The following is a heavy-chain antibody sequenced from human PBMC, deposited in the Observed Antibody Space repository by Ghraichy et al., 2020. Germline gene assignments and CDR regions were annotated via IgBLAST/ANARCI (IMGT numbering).Heavy chain of an antibody. CDR1: GFTFSSHA. CDR3: AQEGIVRYFDLDY. D-gene: IGHD3-9*01. Sequence: GESLNISCAASGFTFSSHAMSWVRQAPGKGLEWVSSITGNSAGTYYAGSVKGRFTISRDSSKNTLYLQMNSLRPEDTAVYYCAQEGIVRYFDLDYWGQGTLVTVSS. CDR2: ITGNSAGT. V-gene: IGHV3-23*01. J-gene: IGHJ4*02.